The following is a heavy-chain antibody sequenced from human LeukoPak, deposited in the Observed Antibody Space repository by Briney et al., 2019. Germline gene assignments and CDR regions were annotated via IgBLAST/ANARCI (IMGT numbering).Heavy chain of an antibody. D-gene: IGHD3-22*01. V-gene: IGHV3-23*01. CDR1: GFTFSSYA. Sequence: GGSLRLSCAASGFTFSSYAMSWVRQAPGKGLEWVSAISGSGGSTYYADSVKGRFTISRDNSKNTLYLQMNSLRAEDTAVYYCAKDNRPYYDSSGYWVFRHWGQGTLVTVSS. CDR2: ISGSGGST. CDR3: AKDNRPYYDSSGYWVFRH. J-gene: IGHJ1*01.